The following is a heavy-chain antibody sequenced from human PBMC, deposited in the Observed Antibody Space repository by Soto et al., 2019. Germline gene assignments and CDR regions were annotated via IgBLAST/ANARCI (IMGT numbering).Heavy chain of an antibody. CDR1: GYSISSGYH. CDR2: VHYSGNT. J-gene: IGHJ5*02. D-gene: IGHD2-15*01. V-gene: IGHV4-38-2*02. CDR3: ARQDRVVAEGRWFDP. Sequence: SETLSLTCTVSGYSISSGYHWAWIRQPPGKGLEWLGSVHYSGNTYYNPSLKSRLTISVDKSKNQFSLNLSSVTAADTAVYYCARQDRVVAEGRWFDPWGQGTLVTVYS.